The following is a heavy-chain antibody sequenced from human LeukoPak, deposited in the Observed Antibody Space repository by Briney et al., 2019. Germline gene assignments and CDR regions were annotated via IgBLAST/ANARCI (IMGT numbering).Heavy chain of an antibody. J-gene: IGHJ6*03. CDR3: ARDHGAHYYYYYYMDV. Sequence: GGSLRLSCAASGFTFSDYYMSWIRQAPGKGLEWVSYISSSGSTIYYADSVKGRFTISRDNAKNSLYLQMNSLRAEATAVYYCARDHGAHYYYYYYMDVWGKGTTVTVSS. CDR2: ISSSGSTI. V-gene: IGHV3-11*04. CDR1: GFTFSDYY. D-gene: IGHD3-10*01.